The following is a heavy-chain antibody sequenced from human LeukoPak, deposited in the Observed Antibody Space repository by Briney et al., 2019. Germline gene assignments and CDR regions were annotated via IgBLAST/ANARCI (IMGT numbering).Heavy chain of an antibody. CDR1: GFTFSNYW. Sequence: GGSLTLSCSASGFTFSNYWVSWVRQAPGKGLEWVANRREDGSDKYYEDSVKGRLTTSRENAKKSLYLQMNRLRAEDAAVYYCARDLGMSAYTYGDYWGQGTLVIVSS. CDR2: RREDGSDK. CDR3: ARDLGMSAYTYGDY. J-gene: IGHJ4*02. V-gene: IGHV3-7*01. D-gene: IGHD5-18*01.